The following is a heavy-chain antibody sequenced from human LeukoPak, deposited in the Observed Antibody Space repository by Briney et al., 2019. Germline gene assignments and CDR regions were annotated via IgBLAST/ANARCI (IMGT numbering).Heavy chain of an antibody. CDR3: VRGMTTVVTPGFGY. D-gene: IGHD4-23*01. Sequence: GGSLRLSCAASGFTFNSYAMSWVRQAPGKGLEYVSAISSNGGSTYYADSVKGRFTISRDNSKNTLYLQMSSLRAEDTAVYYCVRGMTTVVTPGFGYWGQGTLVTVSS. V-gene: IGHV3-64D*06. CDR1: GFTFNSYA. CDR2: ISSNGGST. J-gene: IGHJ4*02.